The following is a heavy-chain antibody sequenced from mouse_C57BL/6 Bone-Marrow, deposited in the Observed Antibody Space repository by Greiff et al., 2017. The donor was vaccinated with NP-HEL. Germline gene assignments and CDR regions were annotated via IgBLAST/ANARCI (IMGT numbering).Heavy chain of an antibody. D-gene: IGHD2-3*01. CDR1: GFTFSNYW. V-gene: IGHV6-3*01. J-gene: IGHJ4*01. CDR3: TAMGDGYYGRFYAMDY. Sequence: EVQGVESGGGLVQPGGSMKLSCVASGFTFSNYWMNWVRQSPEKGLEWVAQIRLKSDNYATHYAESVKGRFTISRDDSKSSVYLQRNNLRAEDTGIYYCTAMGDGYYGRFYAMDYWGQGTSVTVSS. CDR2: IRLKSDNYAT.